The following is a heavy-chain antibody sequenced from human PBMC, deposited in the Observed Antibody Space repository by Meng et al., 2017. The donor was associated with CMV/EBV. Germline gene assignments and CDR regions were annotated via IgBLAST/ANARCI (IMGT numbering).Heavy chain of an antibody. CDR1: GFTVSSNY. V-gene: IGHV3-21*01. J-gene: IGHJ6*02. CDR3: ARGSSSSYYYYGMDV. D-gene: IGHD6-6*01. Sequence: GESLKISCAASGFTVSSNYMSWVRQAPGKGLEWVSSISSSSSYIYYADSVKGRFTISRDNAKNSLYLQMNSLRAEDTAVYYCARGSSSSYYYYGMDVWGQGTTVTVSS. CDR2: ISSSSSYI.